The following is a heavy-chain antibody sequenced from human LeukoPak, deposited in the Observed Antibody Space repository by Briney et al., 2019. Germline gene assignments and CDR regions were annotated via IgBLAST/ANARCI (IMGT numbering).Heavy chain of an antibody. CDR2: IRSKANSYAT. J-gene: IGHJ4*02. Sequence: AGGSLRLSCAASGFTFSGSAMHWVRQASGKGLEWVGRIRSKANSYATAYAASVKGRFTISRDNAKNTLYLQMNSLRAEDTAVYYCARGKAGSTGGGVYWGQGTLVTVSS. D-gene: IGHD2-2*01. CDR3: ARGKAGSTGGGVY. V-gene: IGHV3-73*01. CDR1: GFTFSGSA.